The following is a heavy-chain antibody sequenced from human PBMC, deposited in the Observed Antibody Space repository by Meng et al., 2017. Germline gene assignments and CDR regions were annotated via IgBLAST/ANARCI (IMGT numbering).Heavy chain of an antibody. CDR2: SYTSEST. Sequence: SETLSLTCTVSGGPISSGSYFWSWIRQPAGKGLEWIGRSYTSESTNYNPSLKSRVTISVDTSKNQFSLRLSSVTAADTAVYYCARTGSCTSTSCYDYFYGLDVWGQGTTVTVSS. CDR1: GGPISSGSYF. CDR3: ARTGSCTSTSCYDYFYGLDV. J-gene: IGHJ6*02. V-gene: IGHV4-61*02. D-gene: IGHD2-2*01.